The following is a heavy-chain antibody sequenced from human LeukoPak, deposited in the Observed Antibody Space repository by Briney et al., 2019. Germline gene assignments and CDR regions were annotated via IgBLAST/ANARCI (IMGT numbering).Heavy chain of an antibody. V-gene: IGHV4-59*01. D-gene: IGHD3-3*01. J-gene: IGHJ3*02. Sequence: SETLSLTCTVSGGSISSYYWSWIRQPPGKGLEWIGYIYYSGSTNYNPSLKSRVTISVDTSKNQFSLKLSSVTAADTAVYYCARGGITIFGVFIEDAFDIWGQGTMVTVSS. CDR2: IYYSGST. CDR3: ARGGITIFGVFIEDAFDI. CDR1: GGSISSYY.